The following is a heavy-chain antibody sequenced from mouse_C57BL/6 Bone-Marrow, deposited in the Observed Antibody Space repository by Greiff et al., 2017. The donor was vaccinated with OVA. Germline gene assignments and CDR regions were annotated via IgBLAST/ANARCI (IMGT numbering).Heavy chain of an antibody. J-gene: IGHJ3*01. Sequence: VQVVESGAELARPGASVKLSCKASGYTFTSYGISWVKQRTGQGLEWIGEIYPRSGNTYYNEKFKGKATLTADKSSSTAYMELRSLTSEDSAVYFCARINWAWFAYWGQGTLVTVSA. CDR1: GYTFTSYG. CDR3: ARINWAWFAY. D-gene: IGHD4-1*01. V-gene: IGHV1-81*01. CDR2: IYPRSGNT.